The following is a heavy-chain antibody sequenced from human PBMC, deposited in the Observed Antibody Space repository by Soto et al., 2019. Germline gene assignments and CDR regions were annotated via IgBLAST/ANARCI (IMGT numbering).Heavy chain of an antibody. CDR1: GYTFTSYG. CDR3: ARDTHIVVVTAIYYYYGMDV. J-gene: IGHJ6*02. D-gene: IGHD2-21*02. CDR2: ISAYNGNT. V-gene: IGHV1-18*01. Sequence: ASVKVSCKASGYTFTSYGISWVRQAPGQGLEWMGWISAYNGNTNYAQKLQGRVTMTTDTSTSTAYMELRSLRSDDTAVYYCARDTHIVVVTAIYYYYGMDVCGQGTTVTVSS.